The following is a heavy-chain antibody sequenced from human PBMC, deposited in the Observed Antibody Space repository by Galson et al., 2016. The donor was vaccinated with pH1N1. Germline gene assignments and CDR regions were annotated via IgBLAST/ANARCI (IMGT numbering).Heavy chain of an antibody. CDR1: GFTFTTYW. D-gene: IGHD1-26*01. CDR2: INQDGSKK. J-gene: IGHJ5*02. Sequence: SLRLSCAASGFTFTTYWMNWVRQAPGKGLEWVANINQDGSKKCYVDSVRGRFTISRDNAKNSLYLQMNTLRAEDTAVYYCARVRPEWELGGNWFDPWGQGTLVTVSS. V-gene: IGHV3-7*01. CDR3: ARVRPEWELGGNWFDP.